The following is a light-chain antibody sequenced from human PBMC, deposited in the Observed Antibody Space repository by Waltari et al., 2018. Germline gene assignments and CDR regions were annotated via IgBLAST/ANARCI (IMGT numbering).Light chain of an antibody. CDR1: QYVSNN. Sequence: IVLTQSPATLSVSPGDRATLSCRASQYVSNNIAWYQQRPGQAPRLLLYDASTRATGIPVRFSGSGSGTEFTLTISSLQSEDFALYYCQQYNDWPALTFGGGTKVEIK. V-gene: IGKV3D-15*01. CDR2: DAS. CDR3: QQYNDWPALT. J-gene: IGKJ4*01.